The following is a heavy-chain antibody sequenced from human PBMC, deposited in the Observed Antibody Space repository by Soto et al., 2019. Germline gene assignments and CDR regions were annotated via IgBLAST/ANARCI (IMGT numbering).Heavy chain of an antibody. V-gene: IGHV3-48*03. D-gene: IGHD6-13*01. CDR3: VRFRGAAAGPGDY. J-gene: IGHJ4*01. Sequence: EVQLVESGGGLVQPGGSLRLSCVASDFTFSGYEMNWVRQAPGKGLEWVSYISSSGTTIYYSDSVKGRFTISRDNAKKSLFLQMNSLRAEDTALYYCVRFRGAAAGPGDYWGHGTLVTVSS. CDR1: DFTFSGYE. CDR2: ISSSGTTI.